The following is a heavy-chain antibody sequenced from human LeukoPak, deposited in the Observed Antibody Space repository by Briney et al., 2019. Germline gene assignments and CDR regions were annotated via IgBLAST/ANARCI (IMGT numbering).Heavy chain of an antibody. D-gene: IGHD3-22*01. Sequence: GGSLRLSCAASGFTFDDYAMHWVRQAPGKGLEWVSGISWNSGSIGYADSVKGRFTISRDNAENSLYLQMNSLRAEDTALYYCAKDYYYDSSGYPVYFDYWGQGTLVTVSS. CDR2: ISWNSGSI. CDR3: AKDYYYDSSGYPVYFDY. V-gene: IGHV3-9*01. CDR1: GFTFDDYA. J-gene: IGHJ4*02.